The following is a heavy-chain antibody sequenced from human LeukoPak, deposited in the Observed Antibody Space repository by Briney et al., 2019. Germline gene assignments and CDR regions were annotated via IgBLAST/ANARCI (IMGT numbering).Heavy chain of an antibody. V-gene: IGHV4-59*11. D-gene: IGHD5-24*01. CDR3: VRRGDGYPYYFDY. CDR2: IHYGGNT. J-gene: IGHJ4*02. Sequence: SETLSLTCTVSGGSISNHYWSWIRQPPGEGLEWIGYIHYGGNTDYNPSLKSRLTISVDTSKNQFSLKLSSVTAADTAVYYCVRRGDGYPYYFDYWGQGTLVTVSS. CDR1: GGSISNHY.